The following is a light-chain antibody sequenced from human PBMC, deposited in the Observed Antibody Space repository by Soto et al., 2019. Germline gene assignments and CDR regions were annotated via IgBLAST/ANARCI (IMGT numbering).Light chain of an antibody. V-gene: IGKV3-20*01. CDR3: QQYGSSPWT. CDR2: DAS. CDR1: QSIANNY. Sequence: EVALTQSPGTLSLSPGARATLSCRASQSIANNYLTWYQQKPGQAPRVLIYDASTRATGIPDRFSGSGSGTDFTLTISRLEPEDSAVYYCQQYGSSPWTSGQGTKVEI. J-gene: IGKJ1*01.